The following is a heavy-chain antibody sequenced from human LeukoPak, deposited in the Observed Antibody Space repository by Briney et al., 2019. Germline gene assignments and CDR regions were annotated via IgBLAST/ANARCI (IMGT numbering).Heavy chain of an antibody. CDR2: IWYDGSNK. Sequence: GVSLRLSCAASGFTFSSYGMHWVRQAPGKGREWVAVIWYDGSNKYYADSVKGRFTISRDNSKNTLYLKLNSLRAEDTAVYYCASLDGGSGNVVDIWGQGTMVTVSS. D-gene: IGHD3-10*01. V-gene: IGHV3-33*01. CDR1: GFTFSSYG. J-gene: IGHJ3*02. CDR3: ASLDGGSGNVVDI.